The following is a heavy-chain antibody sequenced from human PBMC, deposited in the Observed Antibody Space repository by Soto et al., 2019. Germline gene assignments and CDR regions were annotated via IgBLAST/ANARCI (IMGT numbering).Heavy chain of an antibody. D-gene: IGHD5-12*01. V-gene: IGHV3-30*03. CDR2: ISYDGSNK. Sequence: QVQLVESGGGVVQPGRSLRLSCAASGFTFSSYGMHWVRQAPGKGLEWVAVISYDGSNKYYADSVKGRFTISRDNSKNTLYLQMNSLRAEDTAVYYCARDKGGYDDAFDIWGQGTMVTVSS. CDR3: ARDKGGYDDAFDI. J-gene: IGHJ3*02. CDR1: GFTFSSYG.